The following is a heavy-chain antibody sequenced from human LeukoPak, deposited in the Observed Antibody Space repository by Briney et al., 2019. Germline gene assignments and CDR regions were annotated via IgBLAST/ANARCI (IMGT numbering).Heavy chain of an antibody. D-gene: IGHD2-2*01. J-gene: IGHJ4*02. CDR3: ASYCSTTSCPFDY. CDR1: GGSISSGGYH. CDR2: IYHGGNT. Sequence: SETLSLTCTVSGGSISSGGYHWGWIRQPPGKGLEWFGYIYHGGNTYYNPSLKSRVTISLDRSKNQFSLRLTSVTAADAAVYYCASYCSTTSCPFDYWGQGTLVTVSS. V-gene: IGHV4-30-2*01.